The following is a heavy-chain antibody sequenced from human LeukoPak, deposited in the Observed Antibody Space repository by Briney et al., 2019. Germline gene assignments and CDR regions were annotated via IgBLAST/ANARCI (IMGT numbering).Heavy chain of an antibody. CDR3: AGTGFYYYYYYMDV. Sequence: PSETLSLTCTVSGGSISSSSYYWGWIRQPPGKGLEWIGSIYYSGSTYYNPSLKSRVTISVDTSKNQFSLKLSSVTAADTAVYYCAGTGFYYYYYYMDVWGKGTTVTVSS. J-gene: IGHJ6*03. D-gene: IGHD1-1*01. V-gene: IGHV4-39*07. CDR2: IYYSGST. CDR1: GGSISSSSYY.